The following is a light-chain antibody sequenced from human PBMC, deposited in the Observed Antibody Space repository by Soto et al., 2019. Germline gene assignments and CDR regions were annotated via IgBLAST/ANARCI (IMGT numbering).Light chain of an antibody. CDR1: QSISDY. Sequence: DIQMTQSPSSLSASVGDRVTITRRASQSISDYLNWYQQKPGKAPKLLIHAASSLQSGVPSRFSGSGSGTDFTLTISSLQPEDFATYYCQQSYNTLLYTFGQGTKLEIK. V-gene: IGKV1-39*01. J-gene: IGKJ2*01. CDR2: AAS. CDR3: QQSYNTLLYT.